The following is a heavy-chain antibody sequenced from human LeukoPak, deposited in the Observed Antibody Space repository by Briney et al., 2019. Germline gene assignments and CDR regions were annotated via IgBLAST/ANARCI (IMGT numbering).Heavy chain of an antibody. V-gene: IGHV4-34*01. D-gene: IGHD6-6*01. CDR3: ARGSWSSSIDY. CDR1: GGSFSGYY. Sequence: SETLSLTCAVYGGSFSGYYWSWIRQPPGKVLEWIGEINHSGSTNYNPSLKSRFTISVDTSKNQLSLKLSSVTAADTAVYYCARGSWSSSIDYWGQGTLVTVSS. J-gene: IGHJ4*02. CDR2: INHSGST.